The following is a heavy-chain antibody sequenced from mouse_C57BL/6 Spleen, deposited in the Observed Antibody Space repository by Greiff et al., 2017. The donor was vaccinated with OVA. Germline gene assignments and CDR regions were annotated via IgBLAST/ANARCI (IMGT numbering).Heavy chain of an antibody. J-gene: IGHJ4*01. Sequence: EVKVVESGGGLVQSGRSLRLSCATSGFTFSDFYMEWVRQAPGKGLEWIAASRNKANDYTTEYSASVKGRFIVSRDTSQSILYLQMNALRAEDTAIYYCARGYDYYAMDYWGQGTSVTVSS. V-gene: IGHV7-1*01. CDR3: ARGYDYYAMDY. CDR1: GFTFSDFY. CDR2: SRNKANDYTT.